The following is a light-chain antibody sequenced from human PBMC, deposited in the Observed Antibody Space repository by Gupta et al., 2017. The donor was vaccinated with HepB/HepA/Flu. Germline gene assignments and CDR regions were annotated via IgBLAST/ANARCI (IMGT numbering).Light chain of an antibody. Sequence: DIQLTQSPSTLSASVGHSVTVTCRASPIIGSWLAWYQLKPGKAPRLLISQTSTLASGVPSRFSGSASGTKFTLTISSLQPDDFGTFYCQQYNTCPWTFGQGTKVEIK. CDR2: QTS. CDR3: QQYNTCPWT. CDR1: PIIGSW. J-gene: IGKJ1*01. V-gene: IGKV1-5*03.